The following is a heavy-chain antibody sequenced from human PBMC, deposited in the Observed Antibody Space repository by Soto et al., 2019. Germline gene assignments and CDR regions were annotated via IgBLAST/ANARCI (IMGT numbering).Heavy chain of an antibody. D-gene: IGHD3-9*01. CDR1: GYTFPNYD. Sequence: QVQLVPSGAEVKKPGASVKVSCKSSGYTFPNYDFNWVRQAPGQGLGWMVWISAYKGNTNYAQRLQGRVTMTTDTSTSTAYMERRSLRSDDTAVYYCARDYGVGGYDDLLTGYYRAPYIWCQGTLVTVSS. CDR2: ISAYKGNT. CDR3: ARDYGVGGYDDLLTGYYRAPYI. V-gene: IGHV1-18*04. J-gene: IGHJ4*02.